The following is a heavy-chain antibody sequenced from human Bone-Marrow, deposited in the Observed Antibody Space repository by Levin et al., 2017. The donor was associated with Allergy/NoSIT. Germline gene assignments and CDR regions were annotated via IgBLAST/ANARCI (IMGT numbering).Heavy chain of an antibody. CDR3: ASWAMYHYDRSAFDYFYYAMDV. V-gene: IGHV3-21*01. CDR2: ISAGGNYI. J-gene: IGHJ6*02. D-gene: IGHD3-22*01. CDR1: GILFSSYD. Sequence: LSLTCAASGILFSSYDMNWVRQAPGKGLEWVSSISAGGNYIYYADSVKGRFTISRDNAKNSLFLQMNSLRAEDTAVFYCASWAMYHYDRSAFDYFYYAMDVWGQGTTVTVSS.